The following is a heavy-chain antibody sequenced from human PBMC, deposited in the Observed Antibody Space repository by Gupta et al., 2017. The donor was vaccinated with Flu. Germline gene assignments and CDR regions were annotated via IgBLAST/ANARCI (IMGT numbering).Heavy chain of an antibody. CDR2: ITASGYTT. J-gene: IGHJ3*01. CDR3: AKGLDRGGNYFDAFDV. V-gene: IGHV3-23*01. Sequence: DVELLESGVGLVERGGSLRLSCAVSGLIFISLPMSWVGRAPGKGLDWIALITASGYTTRYSDSVKGRFIISRDNSKNILFLRMNNLRGEDTAIYYCAKGLDRGGNYFDAFDVWGQGTMVSLSS. CDR1: GLIFISLP. D-gene: IGHD3-22*01.